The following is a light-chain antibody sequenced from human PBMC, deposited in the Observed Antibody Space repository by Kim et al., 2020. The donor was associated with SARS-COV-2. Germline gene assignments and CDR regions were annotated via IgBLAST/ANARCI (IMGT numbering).Light chain of an antibody. CDR1: SGDVGHYNY. CDR2: DVR. J-gene: IGLJ3*02. V-gene: IGLV2-11*01. Sequence: GQSFTISCTGTSGDVGHYNYVSWYQQPPGKAPKLMIYDVRERPSGVPDRFSGSKSGNAASLTISGLQAEDEADYYCCSYARTYTWVFGGGTQLTVL. CDR3: CSYARTYTWV.